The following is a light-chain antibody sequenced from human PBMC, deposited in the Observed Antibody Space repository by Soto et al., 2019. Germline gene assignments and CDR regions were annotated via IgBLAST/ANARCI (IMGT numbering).Light chain of an antibody. V-gene: IGKV3-20*01. CDR1: QSVSSSY. CDR3: QQYCSSLT. J-gene: IGKJ1*01. CDR2: GAS. Sequence: EIVLTQYQGTLSLSPGESATLSCRDSQSVSSSYLAWYQQKPGQAPRLLIYGASSSATGIPDRFSGSGSGTDCTLTISRLEPEDVAVYYCQQYCSSLTFGQGTKVEIK.